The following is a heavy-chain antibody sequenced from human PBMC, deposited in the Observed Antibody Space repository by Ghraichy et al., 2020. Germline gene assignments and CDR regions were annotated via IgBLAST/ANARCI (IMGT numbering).Heavy chain of an antibody. CDR3: AKDVGTTGRGWFDH. V-gene: IGHV3-23*01. J-gene: IGHJ5*02. D-gene: IGHD1-1*01. CDR2: ISGSGGST. CDR1: GFTFSSYA. Sequence: GESLNISCAASGFTFSSYAMTWVRQAPGKGLEWVSGISGSGGSTYYADSVRGRFTISRDTSRNTVSLQMNSLRAEDTALYYCAKDVGTTGRGWFDHWGQGTPVIVSS.